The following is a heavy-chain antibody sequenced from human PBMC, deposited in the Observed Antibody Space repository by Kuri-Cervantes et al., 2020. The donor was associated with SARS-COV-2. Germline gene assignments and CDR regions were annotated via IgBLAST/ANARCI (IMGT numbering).Heavy chain of an antibody. J-gene: IGHJ4*02. CDR1: GGSISSGDYF. CDR2: IFTIGST. Sequence: LRLSCTVSGGSISSGDYFWSWIRQPADKGLEWIGRIFTIGSTNYNPSLESRVTMSVDTSKNQVSLRLTSVTAADTAIYYCARDWNDYGYYWGQGILVTVSS. V-gene: IGHV4-61*02. D-gene: IGHD4-17*01. CDR3: ARDWNDYGYY.